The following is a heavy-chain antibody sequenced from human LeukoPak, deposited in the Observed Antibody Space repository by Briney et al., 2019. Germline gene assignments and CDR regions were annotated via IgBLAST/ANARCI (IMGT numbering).Heavy chain of an antibody. CDR1: GYTCTSYG. CDR3: ATTDAVRGVIISFDY. CDR2: ISAYNGNT. J-gene: IGHJ4*02. V-gene: IGHV1-18*01. D-gene: IGHD3-10*01. Sequence: ASVKVSCKASGYTCTSYGISWVRQAPGQGLEWMGWISAYNGNTNYAQKLQGRVTMTTDTSTSTAYMELRSLSSDDTAVYYCATTDAVRGVIISFDYWGQGTLVTVSS.